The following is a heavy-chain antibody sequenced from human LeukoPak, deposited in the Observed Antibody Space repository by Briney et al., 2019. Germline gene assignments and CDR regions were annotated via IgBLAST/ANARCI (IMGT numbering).Heavy chain of an antibody. Sequence: GGSLRLPCAASGFTVSSNYMSWVRQAPGKGLEWVSVIYSGGSTYYADSVKGRFTISRDNSKNTLYLQMNSLRAEDTAVYYCARKAYCGGDCYSAFDYWGQGTLVTVSS. CDR1: GFTVSSNY. D-gene: IGHD2-21*02. CDR3: ARKAYCGGDCYSAFDY. V-gene: IGHV3-66*01. CDR2: IYSGGST. J-gene: IGHJ4*02.